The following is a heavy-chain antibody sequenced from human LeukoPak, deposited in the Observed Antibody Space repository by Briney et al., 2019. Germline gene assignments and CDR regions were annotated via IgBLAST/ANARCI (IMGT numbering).Heavy chain of an antibody. CDR3: AGYQLLFGFVPLPFDP. D-gene: IGHD2-2*01. CDR1: GGSISSYY. Sequence: PSETLSLTCTVSGGSISSYYWSWIRQPAGKGLEWIGRIYTSGSTNYNPSLKSRVTMSVDTSKNQFSLKLSSVTAADTAVYYCAGYQLLFGFVPLPFDPWGQGTLVTVSS. CDR2: IYTSGST. V-gene: IGHV4-4*07. J-gene: IGHJ5*02.